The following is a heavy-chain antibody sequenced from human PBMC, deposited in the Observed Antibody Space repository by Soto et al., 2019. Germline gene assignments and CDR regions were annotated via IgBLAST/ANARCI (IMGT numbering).Heavy chain of an antibody. CDR1: GFSLSNARMG. D-gene: IGHD5-12*01. CDR3: ARVEMATIYKSHYYYYYGMDV. Sequence: QVTLKESGPVLVKPTETLTLTCTVSGFSLSNARMGVSWIRQPPGKALEWLAHIFSNDEKSYSTSLKSRLTISKDTSKSQVVLTMTNMDPVDTATYYCARVEMATIYKSHYYYYYGMDVWGQGTTVTVSS. J-gene: IGHJ6*02. V-gene: IGHV2-26*01. CDR2: IFSNDEK.